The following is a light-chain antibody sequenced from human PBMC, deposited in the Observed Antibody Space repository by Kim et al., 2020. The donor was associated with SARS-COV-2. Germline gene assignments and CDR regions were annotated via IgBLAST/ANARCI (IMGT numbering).Light chain of an antibody. CDR3: SSYTLSDIVL. V-gene: IGLV2-14*03. Sequence: QSALTQPASVSGSPGQSVTISCTGSGSDLDNYSYVSWYQQHPGKAPRLIIYDVNKRPSGVSDRFSASKSGDTASLTISGLEPEDEGEYFCSSYTLSDIVLFGGGTQLTVL. J-gene: IGLJ3*02. CDR1: GSDLDNYSY. CDR2: DVN.